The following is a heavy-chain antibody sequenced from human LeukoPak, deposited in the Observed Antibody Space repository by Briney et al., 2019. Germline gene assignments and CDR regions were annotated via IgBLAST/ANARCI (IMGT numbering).Heavy chain of an antibody. J-gene: IGHJ3*02. Sequence: PGGSLRLSCAASGFTFSSYSMNWVRQAPGKGLEWVSYISSSSSTIYYADSVKGRFTISRDNAKNSLYLQMNSLRAEDTAVYYCARDYYYDSSGYYDAFDIWGQGTMVTVSS. V-gene: IGHV3-48*04. CDR1: GFTFSSYS. D-gene: IGHD3-22*01. CDR3: ARDYYYDSSGYYDAFDI. CDR2: ISSSSSTI.